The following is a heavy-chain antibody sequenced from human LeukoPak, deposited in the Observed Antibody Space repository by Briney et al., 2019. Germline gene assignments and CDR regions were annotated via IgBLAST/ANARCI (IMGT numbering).Heavy chain of an antibody. CDR3: AELGITMIGGV. D-gene: IGHD3-10*02. Sequence: PGGSLRLSCAASGFTFSSYSMNWVRQAPGKGLEWVSSISSSSSYIYYADSVKGRFTISRDNAKNSLYLQMNSQRAEDTAVYYCAELGITMIGGVWGKGTTVTISS. V-gene: IGHV3-21*01. CDR2: ISSSSSYI. CDR1: GFTFSSYS. J-gene: IGHJ6*04.